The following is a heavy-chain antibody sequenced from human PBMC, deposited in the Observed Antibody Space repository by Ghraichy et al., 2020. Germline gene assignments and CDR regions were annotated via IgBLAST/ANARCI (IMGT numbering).Heavy chain of an antibody. CDR1: GYIFSNYW. CDR2: IYPDDSRT. V-gene: IGHV5-51*01. D-gene: IGHD2-21*01. Sequence: GESLNISCKVSGYIFSNYWIGWVRQMPGKGLEWIGLIYPDDSRTTYSPSFEGQVTISADTSISTAYLQWGSLKASDTATYYCARRGVMSGGYCGDDCYSLDYWGQGSLVSVSS. J-gene: IGHJ4*02. CDR3: ARRGVMSGGYCGDDCYSLDY.